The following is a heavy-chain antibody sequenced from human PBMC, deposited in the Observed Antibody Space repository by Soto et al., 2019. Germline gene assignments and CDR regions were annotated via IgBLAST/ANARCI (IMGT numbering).Heavy chain of an antibody. CDR2: IYYSGST. CDR1: GGSISSSSYY. Sequence: SETLSLTCTVSGGSISSSSYYWGWIRQPPGKGLEWIGSIYYSGSTYYNPSLKSRVTISVDTSKNQFSLKLSSVTAADTAVYYCASDFWSGYSEYFDYWGQGTLVTVSS. D-gene: IGHD3-3*01. J-gene: IGHJ4*02. CDR3: ASDFWSGYSEYFDY. V-gene: IGHV4-39*01.